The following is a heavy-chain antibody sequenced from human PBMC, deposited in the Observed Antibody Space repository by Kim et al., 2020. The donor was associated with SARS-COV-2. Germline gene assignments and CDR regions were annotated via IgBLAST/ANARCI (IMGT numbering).Heavy chain of an antibody. CDR1: GGSISSSNYY. CDR3: ARTIAGRPEAFDI. J-gene: IGHJ3*02. Sequence: SETLSLTCTVSGGSISSSNYYWGWIRQPPGKGLEWIGYIYYSGNTYYNPSLKSRFTVSVDTSKNQFSLKLSSVTAADTAVYYCARTIAGRPEAFDIWGQG. CDR2: IYYSGNT. V-gene: IGHV4-39*01. D-gene: IGHD6-6*01.